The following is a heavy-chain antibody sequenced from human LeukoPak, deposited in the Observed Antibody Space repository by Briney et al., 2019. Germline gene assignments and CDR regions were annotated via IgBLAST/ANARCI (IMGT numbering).Heavy chain of an antibody. CDR3: TRRIIGWFDP. V-gene: IGHV1-18*01. J-gene: IGHJ5*02. CDR2: ISTYNGNT. Sequence: ASVKASCKTSGYSFTSYGVSWVRQAPGQGLEWMGWISTYNGNTNYAQNLQGRVTMTTDTSTSTAYMELRSLRSDDTAVYYCTRRIIGWFDPWGQGTLVTVSS. D-gene: IGHD3-10*01. CDR1: GYSFTSYG.